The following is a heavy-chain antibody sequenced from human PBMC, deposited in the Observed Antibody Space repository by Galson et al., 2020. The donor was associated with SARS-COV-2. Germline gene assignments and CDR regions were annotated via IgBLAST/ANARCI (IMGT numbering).Heavy chain of an antibody. CDR3: AKDMYFYDSSAYYRFDY. J-gene: IGHJ4*02. CDR1: GFTFSNYG. CDR2: ISYDGSNK. D-gene: IGHD3-22*01. Sequence: GGSLRLSCAASGFTFSNYGMHWVRQAPGKGLEWVAVISYDGSNKYYADSVKGRFTISRDNSKNTLYLQMNSLRAEDTAVYYCAKDMYFYDSSAYYRFDYWGQGTLVTVSS. V-gene: IGHV3-30*18.